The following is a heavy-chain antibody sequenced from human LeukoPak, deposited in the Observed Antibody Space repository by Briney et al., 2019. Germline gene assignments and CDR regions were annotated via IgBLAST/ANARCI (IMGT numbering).Heavy chain of an antibody. Sequence: ASVKVSCKASGYTFTNYDINWVRQATGQGLEWMGWMNPNSGNTGYAQKFQDRVTMTRDNSISTAYMELSSLTSEDTAVYYCARGGAGTYYKRDGWFDPWGQGTVVTVSS. CDR2: MNPNSGNT. D-gene: IGHD3-10*01. V-gene: IGHV1-8*01. CDR3: ARGGAGTYYKRDGWFDP. CDR1: GYTFTNYD. J-gene: IGHJ5*02.